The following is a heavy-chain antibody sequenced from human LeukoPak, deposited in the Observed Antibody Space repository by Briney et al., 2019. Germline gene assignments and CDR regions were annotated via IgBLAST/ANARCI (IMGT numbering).Heavy chain of an antibody. CDR2: IKQDGSEK. Sequence: GGSLRLSCAASGFTFSSYWMSWVRQAPGKGLEWVANIKQDGSEKYYVDSVKGRFTISRDNAKNSLYLQMNSLRAEDTAVYYCARDLFPVGDTTVFDNWGQGTLVTVSS. J-gene: IGHJ4*02. CDR3: ARDLFPVGDTTVFDN. CDR1: GFTFSSYW. V-gene: IGHV3-7*01. D-gene: IGHD1-26*01.